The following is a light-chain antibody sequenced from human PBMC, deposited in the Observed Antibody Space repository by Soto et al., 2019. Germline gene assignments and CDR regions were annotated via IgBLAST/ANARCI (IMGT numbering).Light chain of an antibody. CDR2: EVS. V-gene: IGLV2-14*01. Sequence: QYVLTQPASVSGSPGQSIAISCTGTSSDVGGYNYVSWYQQHPGKAPKLMIHEVSNRPSGISDRFSGSKSGNTASLTISGLQADDEADYYCSSHTSYSTRVFGTGTKLTVL. CDR3: SSHTSYSTRV. CDR1: SSDVGGYNY. J-gene: IGLJ1*01.